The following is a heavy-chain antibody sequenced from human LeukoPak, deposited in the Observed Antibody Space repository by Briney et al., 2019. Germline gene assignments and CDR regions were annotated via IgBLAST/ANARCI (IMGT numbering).Heavy chain of an antibody. Sequence: ASVKVSCKASGYTFTSYYMHWVRQAPGQGPEWMGIINPRGGSTDYAQKFQGRVTMTRDTSTSTVYMELSSLRSEDTAVYYCARGGPGPYFDYWGQGTLVTVSS. J-gene: IGHJ4*02. D-gene: IGHD2-8*02. V-gene: IGHV1-46*01. CDR1: GYTFTSYY. CDR2: INPRGGST. CDR3: ARGGPGPYFDY.